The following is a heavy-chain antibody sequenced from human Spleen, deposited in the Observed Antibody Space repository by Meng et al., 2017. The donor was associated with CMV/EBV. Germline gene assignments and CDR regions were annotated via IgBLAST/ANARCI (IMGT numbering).Heavy chain of an antibody. Sequence: GESLKISCAASGFTFSSYGMHWVRQAPGKGLEWVAFIRYDGSNKYYADSVKGRFTISRDNSKNTLYLQMNSLRAEDTAVYYCAKQDYDILTGHYYGMDVWGQGTTVTVS. CDR1: GFTFSSYG. V-gene: IGHV3-30*02. CDR2: IRYDGSNK. J-gene: IGHJ6*02. CDR3: AKQDYDILTGHYYGMDV. D-gene: IGHD3-9*01.